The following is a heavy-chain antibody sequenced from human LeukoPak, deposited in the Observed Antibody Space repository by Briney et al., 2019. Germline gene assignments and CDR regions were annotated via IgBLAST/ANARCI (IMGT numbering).Heavy chain of an antibody. CDR2: IKSKTDGGTT. CDR1: GFTFSNAW. V-gene: IGHV3-15*07. CDR3: TTASDFWSGYSPLYYYYGMDV. Sequence: GVSLRLSCAASGFTFSNAWMNWVRQAPGKGLEWVGRIKSKTDGGTTDYAAPVKGRFTISRDDSKNTLYLQMNSLKTEDTAVYYCTTASDFWSGYSPLYYYYGMDVWGQGTTVTVSS. D-gene: IGHD3-3*01. J-gene: IGHJ6*02.